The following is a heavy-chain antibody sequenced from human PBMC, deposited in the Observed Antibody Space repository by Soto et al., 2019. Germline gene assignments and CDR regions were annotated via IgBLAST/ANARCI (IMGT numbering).Heavy chain of an antibody. J-gene: IGHJ4*02. CDR3: ARGDVVVLTATSNFDY. CDR1: GFTFSSYT. V-gene: IGHV3-21*01. D-gene: IGHD2-21*02. Sequence: EVQLVESGGGLVKPGGSLRLSCAASGFTFSSYTMKWVRQAPGKGLEWVASISSSYYIKYADSVKGRFTIYRDNAKNSRYLQMGSLGAEDTAVYYCARGDVVVLTATSNFDYWGQGTLVTVSS. CDR2: ISSSYYI.